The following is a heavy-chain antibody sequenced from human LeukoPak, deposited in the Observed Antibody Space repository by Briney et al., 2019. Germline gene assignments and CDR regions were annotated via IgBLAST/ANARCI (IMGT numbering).Heavy chain of an antibody. Sequence: GSLRLSCAASGFTFSSYAMSWIRQPPGKGLEWIGEINHSGSTNYNPSLKSRVTISVDTSKNQFSLKLSSVTAADTAVYYCARGPEAVGGTEYYFDYWGQGTLVTVSS. CDR2: INHSGST. J-gene: IGHJ4*02. CDR3: ARGPEAVGGTEYYFDY. V-gene: IGHV4-34*01. D-gene: IGHD6-19*01. CDR1: GFTFSSYA.